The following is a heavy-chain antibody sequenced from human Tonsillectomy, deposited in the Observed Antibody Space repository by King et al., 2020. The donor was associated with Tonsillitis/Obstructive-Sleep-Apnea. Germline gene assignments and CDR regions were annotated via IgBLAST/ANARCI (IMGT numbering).Heavy chain of an antibody. J-gene: IGHJ1*01. D-gene: IGHD3-22*01. Sequence: QLVQSGAEVKKPGASVKVSCEASGYTFTSYDITWVRQAPGQGLEWMGWSRPYNGDTNYAQKLQGRVTMTSDTSTSTAYMELRSLRSDDTAVYYCARDYYDSSGSYHGYFQHWGQGTLVTVSS. CDR1: GYTFTSYD. CDR2: SRPYNGDT. CDR3: ARDYYDSSGSYHGYFQH. V-gene: IGHV1-18*01.